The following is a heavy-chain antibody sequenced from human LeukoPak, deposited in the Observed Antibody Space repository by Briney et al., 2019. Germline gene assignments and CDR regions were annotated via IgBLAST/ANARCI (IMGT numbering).Heavy chain of an antibody. CDR1: GGTFSSYA. CDR3: ARVVVVPAVPYYYYYMDV. D-gene: IGHD2-2*01. CDR2: IIPIFGTA. J-gene: IGHJ6*03. V-gene: IGHV1-69*13. Sequence: ASVKVSCKASGGTFSSYAISWVRQAPGQGLEWMGGIIPIFGTANYAQKFQGRVTITADESTSTAYMELSSLRSEDTAVYYCARVVVVPAVPYYYYYMDVWGKGTTVTVSS.